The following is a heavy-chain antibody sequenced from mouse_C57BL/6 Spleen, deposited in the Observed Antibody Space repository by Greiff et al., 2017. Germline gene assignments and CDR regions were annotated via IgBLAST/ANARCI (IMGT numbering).Heavy chain of an antibody. V-gene: IGHV1-82*01. CDR2: IYPGDGDT. CDR3: ARSKLVYGSYFDY. J-gene: IGHJ2*01. Sequence: QVQLKESGPELVKPGASVKISCKASGYAFSSSWMNWVKQRPGKGLEWIGRIYPGDGDTNYNGKFKGKATLTADKSSSTAYMQLSSLTSEDSAVYFCARSKLVYGSYFDYWGQGTTLTVSS. CDR1: GYAFSSSW. D-gene: IGHD1-1*01.